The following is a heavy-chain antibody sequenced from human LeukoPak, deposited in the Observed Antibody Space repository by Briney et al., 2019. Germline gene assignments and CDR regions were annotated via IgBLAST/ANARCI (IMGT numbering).Heavy chain of an antibody. CDR1: GFTFSSYS. D-gene: IGHD6-13*01. V-gene: IGHV3-21*04. CDR2: ISSSSSYI. J-gene: IGHJ3*02. CDR3: ARGVASAPRSAFDI. Sequence: GGSLRLSCAASGFTFSSYSMNWVRQAPGKGLEWVSSISSSSSYIYYADSVKGRFTISRDNAKNSLYLQMNGLRAEDTAVYYCARGVASAPRSAFDIWGQGTMVIVSS.